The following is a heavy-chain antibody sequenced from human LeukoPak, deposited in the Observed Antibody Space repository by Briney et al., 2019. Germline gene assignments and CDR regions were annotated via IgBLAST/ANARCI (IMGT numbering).Heavy chain of an antibody. CDR3: ARGEGYSDYGY. J-gene: IGHJ4*02. CDR2: INHSGST. V-gene: IGHV4-34*01. D-gene: IGHD4-11*01. CDR1: GGSFSGYY. Sequence: SETLSLTCAVYGGSFSGYYWSWIRQPPGKGLEWIGEINHSGSTNYNPSLKSRVTISVDTSKNQFSLKLSSVTAADTAVYYCARGEGYSDYGYWGQGALVTVSS.